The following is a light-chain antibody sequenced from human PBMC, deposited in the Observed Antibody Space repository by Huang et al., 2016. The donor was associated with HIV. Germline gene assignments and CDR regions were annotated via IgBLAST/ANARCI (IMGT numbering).Light chain of an antibody. CDR2: DAS. J-gene: IGKJ4*01. CDR3: QLRGNWPPT. CDR1: QSVSRY. V-gene: IGKV3-11*01. Sequence: EIVLTQSPATLSLSPGERATLSCRASQSVSRYLAWYQQRLGQAPGLLIYDASNRATGIPARFSGSGSGTEFTLTISSLEPEDFAVYYCQLRGNWPPTFGGGTKVEIK.